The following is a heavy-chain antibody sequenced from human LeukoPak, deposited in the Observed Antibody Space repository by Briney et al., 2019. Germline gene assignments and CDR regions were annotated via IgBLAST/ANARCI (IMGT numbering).Heavy chain of an antibody. J-gene: IGHJ6*02. CDR3: AKDPLLRYFDWLSSAYYYYGMDV. D-gene: IGHD3-9*01. Sequence: GGSLRLSCAASGFTFSSYAMSWVRQAPGKGLEWVSAISGSGGSTYYADSVKGRFTISRDNSKNTLYLQMNSLRAEDTAVYYCAKDPLLRYFDWLSSAYYYYGMDVWGQGTTVTVSS. CDR1: GFTFSSYA. V-gene: IGHV3-23*01. CDR2: ISGSGGST.